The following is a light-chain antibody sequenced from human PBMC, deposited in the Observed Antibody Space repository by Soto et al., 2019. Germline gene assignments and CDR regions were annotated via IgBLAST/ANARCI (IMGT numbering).Light chain of an antibody. CDR2: DAS. J-gene: IGKJ1*01. CDR3: QQYNTYSRT. CDR1: QSVSRY. V-gene: IGKV3-11*01. Sequence: EIVLTQSPATLSLSPGERATLSCRASQSVSRYLAWYQQKPGQAPRLLIYDASYRATGIPARFSGSGSGTDFTLTISGLQPNDFATYYCQQYNTYSRTFGQGTKVDIK.